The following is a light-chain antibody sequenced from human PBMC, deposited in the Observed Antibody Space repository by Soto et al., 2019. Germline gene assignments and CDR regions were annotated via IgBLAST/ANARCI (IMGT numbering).Light chain of an antibody. Sequence: DIQMTQSPSSLSASVGDRVTITCRASQGISNNLAWYQQKPGRVPKLLIYAASTLQSGVPSRFGGSGSGTDFTLTISSLQPEDVAAYYCQKYDDAPWTFGQGTKVEIK. CDR3: QKYDDAPWT. CDR1: QGISNN. V-gene: IGKV1-27*01. J-gene: IGKJ1*01. CDR2: AAS.